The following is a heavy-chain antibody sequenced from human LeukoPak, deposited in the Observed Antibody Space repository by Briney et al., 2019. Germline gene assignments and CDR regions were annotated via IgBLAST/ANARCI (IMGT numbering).Heavy chain of an antibody. D-gene: IGHD3-22*01. CDR1: GFTFSSYA. CDR2: ISYDGSNK. V-gene: IGHV3-30*04. J-gene: IGHJ5*02. Sequence: GGSLRLSRAASGFTFSSYAMHWVRQAPGKGLEWVAVISYDGSNKYYADSVKGRFTISRDNSKNTLYLQMNSLRAEDTAVYYCARDLGQYYDTSDNWFDPWGQGTLVTVSS. CDR3: ARDLGQYYDTSDNWFDP.